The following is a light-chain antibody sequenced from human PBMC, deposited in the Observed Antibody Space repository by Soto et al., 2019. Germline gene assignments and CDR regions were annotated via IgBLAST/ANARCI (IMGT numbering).Light chain of an antibody. J-gene: IGLJ2*01. CDR3: QSYDSNLTGWV. Sequence: QSVLTQPPSVSGAPGQRVTISCTGSSSNIGAGYDVHWYQQLPGTAPKLLIYGNSNRPSGVPDRFSGSKSGTSASLAITGLQAEDEADYYCQSYDSNLTGWVSGGGTKLTVL. V-gene: IGLV1-40*01. CDR1: SSNIGAGYD. CDR2: GNS.